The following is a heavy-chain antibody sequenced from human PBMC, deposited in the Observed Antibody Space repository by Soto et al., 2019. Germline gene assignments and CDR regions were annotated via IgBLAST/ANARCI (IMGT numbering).Heavy chain of an antibody. CDR1: GGSFSGYY. CDR2: INHSGST. J-gene: IGHJ6*03. V-gene: IGHV4-34*01. CDR3: ARGTVATTYYYYYMDV. Sequence: SETLFLTCAVYGGSFSGYYWSWIRQPPGKGLEWIGEINHSGSTNYNPSLKRRVTISVDTSKNQFSLKLSSVTAADTAVYYCARGTVATTYYYYYMDVWGKGTTVTVSS. D-gene: IGHD5-12*01.